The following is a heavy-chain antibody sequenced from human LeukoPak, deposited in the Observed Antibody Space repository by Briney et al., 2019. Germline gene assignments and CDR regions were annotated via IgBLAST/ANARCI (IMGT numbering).Heavy chain of an antibody. CDR2: INSDGSST. D-gene: IGHD1-26*01. V-gene: IGHV3-74*01. CDR3: ARGWEVPFDY. Sequence: GSLRLSCEVSGFTFRSYWMHWVRQAPGKGLVWVSRINSDGSSTSYADSVKGRFTISRDNARNTLYLQMNSLRAEDTAVYYCARGWEVPFDYWGQGTLVTVSS. CDR1: GFTFRSYW. J-gene: IGHJ4*02.